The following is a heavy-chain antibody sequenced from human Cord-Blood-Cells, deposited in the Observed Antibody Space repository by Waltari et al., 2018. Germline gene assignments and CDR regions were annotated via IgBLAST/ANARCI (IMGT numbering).Heavy chain of an antibody. V-gene: IGHV1-69*06. J-gene: IGHJ3*02. Sequence: QVQLVQSGAEVKKPGSSVKVSCKASGGTFSSYAISWVRQAPGQGLEWMGGSIPIFGTANYAQKFQGRVTITADKSTSTAYMELSSLRSEDTAVYYCARSLEQQLDDAFDIWGQGTMVTVSS. CDR3: ARSLEQQLDDAFDI. CDR2: SIPIFGTA. D-gene: IGHD6-13*01. CDR1: GGTFSSYA.